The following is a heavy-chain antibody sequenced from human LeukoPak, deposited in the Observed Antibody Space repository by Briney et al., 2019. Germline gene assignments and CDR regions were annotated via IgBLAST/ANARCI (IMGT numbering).Heavy chain of an antibody. Sequence: ASVTVSFTASGYTFTSYDINWVRQATGQGLEWMGWMNPNSANTGYAQNFQGRVTMTRNTSISTAYMELSSLRSEDTAVYYCAIRFSRGSGSAIDYWGQGTLVTVSS. J-gene: IGHJ4*02. V-gene: IGHV1-8*01. CDR1: GYTFTSYD. D-gene: IGHD3-10*01. CDR2: MNPNSANT. CDR3: AIRFSRGSGSAIDY.